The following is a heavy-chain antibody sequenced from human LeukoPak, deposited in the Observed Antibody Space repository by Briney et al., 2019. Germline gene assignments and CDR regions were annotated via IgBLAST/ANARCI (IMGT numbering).Heavy chain of an antibody. J-gene: IGHJ4*02. CDR2: IIPIFGTA. CDR1: GGTFSSYA. Sequence: SVKVSRKDSGGTFSSYAISWVRQAPGQGLEWMGGIIPIFGTANYAQKFQGRVTITADESTSTAYMELSSLRSEDTAVYYCARGGYYYDSSGYYLADYWGQGTLVTVSS. V-gene: IGHV1-69*13. D-gene: IGHD3-22*01. CDR3: ARGGYYYDSSGYYLADY.